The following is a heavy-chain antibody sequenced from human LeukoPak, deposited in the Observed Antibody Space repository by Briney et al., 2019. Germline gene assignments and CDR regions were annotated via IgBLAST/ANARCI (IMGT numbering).Heavy chain of an antibody. CDR3: AREYSSGRYFDY. D-gene: IGHD6-19*01. Sequence: SETLSLTCNVSGGSIRSYYWSWIRQPAGKGLDWIGRIYSSGNTNYNPSLKSRLTMSVDTSKNQLSLNLSSVTAADTAVYYCAREYSSGRYFDYWGQGTLVTVSS. CDR1: GGSIRSYY. V-gene: IGHV4-4*07. CDR2: IYSSGNT. J-gene: IGHJ4*02.